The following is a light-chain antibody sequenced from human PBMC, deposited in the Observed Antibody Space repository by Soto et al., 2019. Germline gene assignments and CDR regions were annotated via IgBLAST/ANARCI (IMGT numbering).Light chain of an antibody. J-gene: IGLJ1*01. V-gene: IGLV2-14*01. CDR2: DVS. Sequence: QSALTQPASVSASPGQSITISCTGTSSDLGDYDFVSWYQQLPGQAPKLIIYDVSDRPSRISNRFSGSKSGTTASLTISGLQAGDEADYFCSSYRSSSNSYVFGTGTKVTVL. CDR3: SSYRSSSNSYV. CDR1: SSDLGDYDF.